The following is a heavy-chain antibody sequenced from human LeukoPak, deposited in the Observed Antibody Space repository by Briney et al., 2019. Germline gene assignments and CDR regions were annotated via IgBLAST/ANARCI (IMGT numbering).Heavy chain of an antibody. V-gene: IGHV1-18*01. J-gene: IGHJ4*02. CDR2: ISAYNGNT. CDR3: ARDRDYGDYNTQDLFVY. Sequence: VASVKVSCKASGYTSTNYGISWVRQAPGQGLEWMGWISAYNGNTNYAQKFQGRITMTTDTSTSTAYMELRSLRSDDTAVYYCARDRDYGDYNTQDLFVYWGQGTLVTVSS. CDR1: GYTSTNYG. D-gene: IGHD4-17*01.